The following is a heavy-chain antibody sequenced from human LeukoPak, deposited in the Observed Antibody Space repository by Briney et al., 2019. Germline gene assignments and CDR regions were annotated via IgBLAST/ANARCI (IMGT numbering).Heavy chain of an antibody. CDR2: IYYSGST. CDR3: ARGRDILTGYYPCYMDV. J-gene: IGHJ6*03. V-gene: IGHV4-59*01. CDR1: GGSISGYY. D-gene: IGHD3-9*01. Sequence: SETLSLTCTVSGGSISGYYWSWIPQPPGKGLEWIGYIYYSGSTNYNPSLKSRVTISVDASKNQFSLKLSSVTAADTAVYYCARGRDILTGYYPCYMDVWGKGNTVTVSS.